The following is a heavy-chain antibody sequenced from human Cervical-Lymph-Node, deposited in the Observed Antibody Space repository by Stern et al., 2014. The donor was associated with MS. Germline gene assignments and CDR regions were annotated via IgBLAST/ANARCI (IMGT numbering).Heavy chain of an antibody. CDR1: GGTFRNFA. V-gene: IGHV1-69*01. Sequence: VQLVESGSVVRKPGSSVNVSCKASGGTFRNFAVNWVRQAPGQGLAWVGGIIPVFGTPTYAQKFQGRVTIISDESTSTAYVALSSLTTEATAIYFCASAHPATRRGYKGMNVWGQGTTIAVSS. CDR3: ASAHPATRRGYKGMNV. J-gene: IGHJ6*02. D-gene: IGHD2-2*01. CDR2: IIPVFGTP.